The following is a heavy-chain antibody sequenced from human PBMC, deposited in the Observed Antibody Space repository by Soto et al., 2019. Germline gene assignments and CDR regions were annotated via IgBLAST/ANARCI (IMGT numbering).Heavy chain of an antibody. CDR1: GFTFSSYA. D-gene: IGHD6-19*01. J-gene: IGHJ4*02. CDR2: ISATT. V-gene: IGHV3-23*01. CDR3: AKRGSGSWSDFDF. Sequence: GGSLRLSCEASGFTFSSYAMNWVRQAPGKGLEWVSTISATTYYADSVKGRFTISRDNSRNTLYLQMNSLGAEDTAVYYCAKRGSGSWSDFDFWGQGTLVTVSS.